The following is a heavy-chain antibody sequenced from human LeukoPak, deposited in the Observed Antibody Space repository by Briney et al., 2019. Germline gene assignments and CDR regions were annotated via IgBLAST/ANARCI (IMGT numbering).Heavy chain of an antibody. Sequence: RGSLTLSCSASGFTFSTYAMHWVRQAPGKGLEYVSAISSNGGSTYFADSVKARFSISRDNSKNRLDLQMSSLRAEDTAVYYCVKVSSSGWHEGDYFDYWGQGTLVTVSS. CDR1: GFTFSTYA. CDR3: VKVSSSGWHEGDYFDY. CDR2: ISSNGGST. V-gene: IGHV3-64D*06. D-gene: IGHD6-19*01. J-gene: IGHJ4*02.